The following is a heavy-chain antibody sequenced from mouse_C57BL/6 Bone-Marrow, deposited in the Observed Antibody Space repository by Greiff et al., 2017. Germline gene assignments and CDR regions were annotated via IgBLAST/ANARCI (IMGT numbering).Heavy chain of an antibody. D-gene: IGHD3-2*02. J-gene: IGHJ3*01. Sequence: QVQLQQPGAELVMPGASVKLSCKASGYTFTSYWMHWVKQRPGQGLEWIGEIDPSDSYTNYNQKFKGKSTLTVDKSSSTAYMQLSSLTSEDSAVXYCARSGDSSGSWFAYWGQGTLVTVSA. CDR2: IDPSDSYT. CDR1: GYTFTSYW. CDR3: ARSGDSSGSWFAY. V-gene: IGHV1-69*01.